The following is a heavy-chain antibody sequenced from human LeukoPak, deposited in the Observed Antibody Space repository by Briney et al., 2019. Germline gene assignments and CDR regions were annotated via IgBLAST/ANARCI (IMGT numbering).Heavy chain of an antibody. CDR2: IYYSGST. CDR3: ARGPSDWLRELGYSYGIDNAFDI. D-gene: IGHD5-18*01. Sequence: SETLSLTCTVSGGSISSSSYYWGWIRQHPGKGLEWIGYIYYSGSTYYNPSLKSRVTISVDTSKNQFSLKLSSVTAADTAVYYCARGPSDWLRELGYSYGIDNAFDIWGQGTMVTVSS. V-gene: IGHV4-31*03. CDR1: GGSISSSSYY. J-gene: IGHJ3*02.